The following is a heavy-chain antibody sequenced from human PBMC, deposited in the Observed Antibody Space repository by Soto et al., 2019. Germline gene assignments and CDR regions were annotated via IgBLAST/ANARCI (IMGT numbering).Heavy chain of an antibody. Sequence: GGSLRLSCAASGFTFSNYWMHWVRQAPGKGLEWVSRINGDGRTTIYADSVKGRFTISRDNAKNTLCLQMNSLRAEDTAVYYCARAGLGYCTSTSCHPGFDIWGQGTMVTVS. CDR3: ARAGLGYCTSTSCHPGFDI. J-gene: IGHJ3*02. CDR1: GFTFSNYW. V-gene: IGHV3-74*01. D-gene: IGHD2-2*01. CDR2: INGDGRTT.